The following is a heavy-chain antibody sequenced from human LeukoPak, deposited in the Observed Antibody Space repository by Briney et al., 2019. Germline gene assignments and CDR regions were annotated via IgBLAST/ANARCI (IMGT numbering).Heavy chain of an antibody. D-gene: IGHD3-10*01. CDR1: GFTFSSFW. CDR2: IKQDGSEE. J-gene: IGHJ4*02. CDR3: ARVDYYGSGSYVFDY. Sequence: GGSLRLSCAASGFTFSSFWMSWVRQAPGKGLEWVANIKQDGSEEYYVDSVKGRFTISRDNAKNSLYLQMNSLRAEDTAVYHCARVDYYGSGSYVFDYWGQGTLVTVSS. V-gene: IGHV3-7*01.